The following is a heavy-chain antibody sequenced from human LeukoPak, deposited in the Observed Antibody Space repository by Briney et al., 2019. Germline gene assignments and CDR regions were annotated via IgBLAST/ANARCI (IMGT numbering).Heavy chain of an antibody. D-gene: IGHD6-19*01. CDR2: ISWNSGSI. CDR3: AKDADSSGWFYFDY. CDR1: GFTFSSYA. V-gene: IGHV3-9*01. J-gene: IGHJ4*02. Sequence: SGGSLRLSCAASGFTFSSYAMHWVRQAPGKGLEWVSGISWNSGSIGYADSVKGRFTISRDNAKNSLCLQMNSLRAEDTALYYCAKDADSSGWFYFDYWGQGTLSPSPQ.